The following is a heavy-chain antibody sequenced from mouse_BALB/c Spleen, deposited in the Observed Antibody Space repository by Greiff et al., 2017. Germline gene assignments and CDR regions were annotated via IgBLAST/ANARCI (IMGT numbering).Heavy chain of an antibody. CDR2: INPSNGRT. Sequence: QVQLQQPGAELVKPGASVKLSCKASGYTFTSYWMHWVKQRPGQCLEWIGEINPSNGRTNYNEKFKSKATLTVDKSSSTAYMQRSRLTSEDSAVEYCAKGGSPHYYAMDDWGQGTSVTVSS. CDR3: AKGGSPHYYAMDD. J-gene: IGHJ4*01. D-gene: IGHD1-1*02. V-gene: IGHV1S81*02. CDR1: GYTFTSYW.